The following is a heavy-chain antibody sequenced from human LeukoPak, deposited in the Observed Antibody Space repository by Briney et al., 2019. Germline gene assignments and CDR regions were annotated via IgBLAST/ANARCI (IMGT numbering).Heavy chain of an antibody. CDR2: INHSGST. Sequence: SETLSLTCAVYGGSFSGYYWSWIRQPPGKGLEWIGEINHSGSTNYNASLKSRVSMSVDTSKNQFSLKLSSVTAADTAVFYCARENSGSYREFDYWGQGTLVTVSS. CDR1: GGSFSGYY. D-gene: IGHD1-26*01. CDR3: ARENSGSYREFDY. V-gene: IGHV4-34*01. J-gene: IGHJ4*02.